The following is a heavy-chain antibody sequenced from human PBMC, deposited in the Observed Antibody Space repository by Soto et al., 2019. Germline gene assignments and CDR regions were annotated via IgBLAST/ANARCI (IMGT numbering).Heavy chain of an antibody. CDR2: ISYDGSNK. D-gene: IGHD1-26*01. J-gene: IGHJ6*02. V-gene: IGHV3-30-3*01. CDR1: GFTFSSYA. CDR3: AGDRGGSYYYCGMDV. Sequence: QVQLVESGGGVVQPGRSLRLSCAASGFTFSSYAMHWVRQAPGKGLEWVAVISYDGSNKYYADSVKGRFTIPRDNSKNTLYLQMNSLRAEDTGVYYCAGDRGGSYYYCGMDVWGQGTTVPVSS.